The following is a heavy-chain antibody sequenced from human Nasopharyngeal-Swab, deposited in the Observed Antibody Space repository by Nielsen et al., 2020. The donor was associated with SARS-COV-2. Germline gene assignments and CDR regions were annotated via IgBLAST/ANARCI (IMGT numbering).Heavy chain of an antibody. Sequence: ASLKVSCKASGYTFTSYAMHWVRQAPGQRLEWMGWINAGNGDTKYSQKFQGRVTITRDTSASTAYMELSSLRSEDTAVYYCARVGYKGWFDPWGQGTLVTVSS. D-gene: IGHD5-18*01. CDR3: ARVGYKGWFDP. J-gene: IGHJ5*02. CDR1: GYTFTSYA. V-gene: IGHV1-3*01. CDR2: INAGNGDT.